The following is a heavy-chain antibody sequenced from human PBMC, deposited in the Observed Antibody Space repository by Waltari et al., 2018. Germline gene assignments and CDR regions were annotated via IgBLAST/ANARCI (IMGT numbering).Heavy chain of an antibody. CDR3: ARHFLALGDGDS. J-gene: IGHJ4*02. D-gene: IGHD1-26*01. Sequence: QLVESGGGVVQHGGSLRLSCAASGLPVSTCAFHWVRQAPGKGLEWVAFLSLDGNTKFYTDSVKGRFTVSRDNSKNTLYLQMNGLKTDDTAVYYCARHFLALGDGDSWGQGVLVTVSS. CDR1: GLPVSTCA. CDR2: LSLDGNTK. V-gene: IGHV3-30*02.